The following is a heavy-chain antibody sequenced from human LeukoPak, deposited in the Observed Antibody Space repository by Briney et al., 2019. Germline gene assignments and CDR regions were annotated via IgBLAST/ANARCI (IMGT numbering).Heavy chain of an antibody. V-gene: IGHV1-8*01. CDR3: ARVRIAVGHNWFDP. J-gene: IGHJ5*02. D-gene: IGHD6-19*01. CDR2: MNPNSGNT. Sequence: ASVKVSCKASGYTFTSYDINWVRQAPGQGLEWMGWMNPNSGNTGYAQKFQGRVTMTRNTSISTAYMELSSLRSEDTAAYYCARVRIAVGHNWFDPWGQGTLVTVSS. CDR1: GYTFTSYD.